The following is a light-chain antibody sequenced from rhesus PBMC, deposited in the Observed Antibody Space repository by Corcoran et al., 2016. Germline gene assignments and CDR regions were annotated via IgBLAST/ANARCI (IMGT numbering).Light chain of an antibody. J-gene: IGKJ3*01. CDR1: QSISSW. Sequence: DIQMTQSPSSLSASVGDTVTITCRASQSISSWLDWYQQKPGKAPKVLIYKASRLQSGVPSRFSGRGSGTDFTLTISSLQPEDFATYYCLQYSSSPFTFGPGTKLDIK. V-gene: IGKV1-22*01. CDR2: KAS. CDR3: LQYSSSPFT.